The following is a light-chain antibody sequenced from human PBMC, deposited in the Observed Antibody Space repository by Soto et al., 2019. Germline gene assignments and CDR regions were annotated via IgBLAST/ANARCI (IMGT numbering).Light chain of an antibody. J-gene: IGKJ4*01. CDR1: QSVSSN. V-gene: IGKV3-15*01. Sequence: EIVMTQSPATLSVSPGERATLSRRASQSVSSNLAWYQQKPGQAPRLLIYGASTRATGIPARFSGSGSGTEFTLTISSLQSEDFAVYYCQQYNNWPLGFGGGTKVEIK. CDR3: QQYNNWPLG. CDR2: GAS.